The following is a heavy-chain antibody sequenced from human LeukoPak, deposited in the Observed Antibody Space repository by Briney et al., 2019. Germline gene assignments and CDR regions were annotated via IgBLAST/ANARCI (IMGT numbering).Heavy chain of an antibody. D-gene: IGHD3-10*01. J-gene: IGHJ3*02. CDR2: ISSSSSYI. V-gene: IGHV3-21*01. CDR3: ARHSGSYAFDI. Sequence: AGGSLRLSCAASGFTFSSYSMNWVRQAPGKGLEWVSSISSSSSYIYYADSVKGRFTISRDNAKNSLYLQMNSLRAEDTAVYYCARHSGSYAFDIWGQGTMVTVSS. CDR1: GFTFSSYS.